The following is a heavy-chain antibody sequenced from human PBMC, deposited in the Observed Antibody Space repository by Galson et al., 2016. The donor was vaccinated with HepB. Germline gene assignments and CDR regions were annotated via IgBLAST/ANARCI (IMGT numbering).Heavy chain of an antibody. D-gene: IGHD3-16*01. V-gene: IGHV3-23*01. J-gene: IGHJ4*02. CDR3: GKHGGFDY. CDR2: ITSSGGTT. Sequence: SLRLSCAASGFSFSTSGMSWVRQTPGRGLEWVSGITSSGGTTHYADSAKGRFTLSRDNSKNTLYLDMNSLRAADTAVYYCGKHGGFDYWGQGALVTVSS. CDR1: GFSFSTSG.